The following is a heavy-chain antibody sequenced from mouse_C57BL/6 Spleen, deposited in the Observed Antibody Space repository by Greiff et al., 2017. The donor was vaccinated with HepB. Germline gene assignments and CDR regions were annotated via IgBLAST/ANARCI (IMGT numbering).Heavy chain of an antibody. CDR3: SSHSLLLRNYAMDY. J-gene: IGHJ4*01. V-gene: IGHV5-6*01. D-gene: IGHD1-1*01. CDR2: ISSGGSYT. CDR1: GFTFSSYG. Sequence: EVKLVESGGDLVKPGGSLKLSCAASGFTFSSYGMSWVRQTPDKRLEWVATISSGGSYTYYPDSVKGRFTISRDNAKNTLYLQMSSLKSEDTAMYFFSSHSLLLRNYAMDYWGSGTSVTVSS.